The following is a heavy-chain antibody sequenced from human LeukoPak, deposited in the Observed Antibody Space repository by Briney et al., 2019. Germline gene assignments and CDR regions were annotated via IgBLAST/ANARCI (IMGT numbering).Heavy chain of an antibody. V-gene: IGHV4-59*01. D-gene: IGHD6-13*01. J-gene: IGHJ3*02. CDR3: ARDTGIAGSNDAFDI. CDR1: GGSISSYY. CDR2: IYYSGST. Sequence: KSSETLSLTCTISGGSISSYYWSWIRQPPGKGLEWIGYIYYSGSTNYNPSLKSRVTISVDTSKNQFSLKLSSVTAADTAVYYCARDTGIAGSNDAFDIWGQGTMVTVSS.